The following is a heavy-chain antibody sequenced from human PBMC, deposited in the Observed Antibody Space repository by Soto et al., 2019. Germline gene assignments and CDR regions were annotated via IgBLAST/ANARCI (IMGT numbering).Heavy chain of an antibody. CDR2: ISYDGSNK. D-gene: IGHD1-1*01. CDR1: GFTFSSYG. CDR3: AKVLTGNDDPLFDY. V-gene: IGHV3-30*18. J-gene: IGHJ4*02. Sequence: SLRLSGTASGFTFSSYGMHWVRQAPGKGLEWVAVISYDGSNKYYADSVKGRFTISRDNSKNTLYLQMNSLRAEDTAVYYCAKVLTGNDDPLFDYWGQGTLVTVSS.